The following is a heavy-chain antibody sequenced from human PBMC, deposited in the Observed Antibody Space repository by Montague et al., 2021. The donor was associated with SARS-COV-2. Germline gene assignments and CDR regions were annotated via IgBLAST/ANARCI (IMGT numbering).Heavy chain of an antibody. CDR2: INHSSRT. CDR3: ARGLGRPGTIFGEALS. J-gene: IGHJ5*02. D-gene: IGHD3-3*01. CDR1: GVSFSGYY. Sequence: SEILSLTCGVYGVSFSGYYCSWIRHHSGKGLLWIGGINHSSRTNYNSSLNSRRTISLDTSKNQFSLKLTSVSAADTTAYYCARGLGRPGTIFGEALSWGQGTLVTVSS. V-gene: IGHV4-34*01.